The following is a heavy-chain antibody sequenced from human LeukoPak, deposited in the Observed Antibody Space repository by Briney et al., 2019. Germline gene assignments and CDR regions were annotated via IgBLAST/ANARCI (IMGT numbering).Heavy chain of an antibody. Sequence: ASVKVSCKTSGYSFTGYYMHWVRQAPGQGLEWMGWVNPKNGGTNYPQKFQGRVTTTTDTSVGTAYMELSSLASDDTAVYYCARRGAYFDYWGQGTLVTVSS. CDR1: GYSFTGYY. J-gene: IGHJ4*02. V-gene: IGHV1-2*02. CDR3: ARRGAYFDY. CDR2: VNPKNGGT.